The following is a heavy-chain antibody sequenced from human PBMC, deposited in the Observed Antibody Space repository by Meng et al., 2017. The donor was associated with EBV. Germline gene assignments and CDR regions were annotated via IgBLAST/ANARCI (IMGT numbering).Heavy chain of an antibody. CDR3: ARGDYTNYPRWFDP. J-gene: IGHJ5*02. D-gene: IGHD4-11*01. CDR2: IYYTGSS. Sequence: QVQLQESGPGLVKPSETLSLTWTGSGGAVTNESYYWGWIRQPPGKGLEYIGYIYYTGSSNYNSSLKSRVTISLDKSKNQFSLKLTSLTAADTAIYYCARGDYTNYPRWFDPRGQGTLGTVS. V-gene: IGHV4-61*01. CDR1: GGAVTNESYY.